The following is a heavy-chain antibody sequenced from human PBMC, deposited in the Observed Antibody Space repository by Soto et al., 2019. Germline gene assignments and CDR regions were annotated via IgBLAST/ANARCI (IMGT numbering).Heavy chain of an antibody. CDR1: GYTFTSYD. V-gene: IGHV1-8*01. J-gene: IGHJ5*02. D-gene: IGHD4-17*01. Sequence: QVQLGQSGAEVKKPGASVKVSCKASGYTFTSYDINWVRQATGQGLEYLGWMNPNSGNTAYVQKFQGRVTMTWDTSITTAYMELSSLRSEDTAVYFCARGIKYGAYSRWFDPWGQGTLVTVSS. CDR3: ARGIKYGAYSRWFDP. CDR2: MNPNSGNT.